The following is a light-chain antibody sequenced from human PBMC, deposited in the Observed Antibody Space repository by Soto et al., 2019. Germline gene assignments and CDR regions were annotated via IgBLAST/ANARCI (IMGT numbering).Light chain of an antibody. CDR3: QQYNNFWT. Sequence: DIQMTQSPSALSASVGDRVTITCRASQSISSWLAWYQQKPGKAPRLLIYDGSHLERGVPSRFSCSGSGTEFTLTISDLQPDDLATYYCQQYNNFWTFGPGTKVEI. CDR2: DGS. CDR1: QSISSW. J-gene: IGKJ1*01. V-gene: IGKV1-5*01.